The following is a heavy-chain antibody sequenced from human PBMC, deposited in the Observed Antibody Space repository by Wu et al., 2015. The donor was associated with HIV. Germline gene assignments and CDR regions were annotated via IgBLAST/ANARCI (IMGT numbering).Heavy chain of an antibody. D-gene: IGHD3-9*01. Sequence: QVQLVQSGVELKKPGASVKVSCKASGYTFENFDINWVRQTREQGLEWLGWMNPKSGNSRPAQRLEGRVNMTRTSSTRTAYMELRSLRSDDTAIYYCVRVGYHYDIGGSYGEYLQHWGQGPPRSLSPQ. CDR1: GYTFENFD. J-gene: IGHJ1*01. CDR2: MNPKSGNS. V-gene: IGHV1-8*01. CDR3: VRVGYHYDIGGSYGEYLQH.